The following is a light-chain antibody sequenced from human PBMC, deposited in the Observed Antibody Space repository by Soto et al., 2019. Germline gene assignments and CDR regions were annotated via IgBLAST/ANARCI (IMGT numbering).Light chain of an antibody. J-gene: IGKJ1*01. V-gene: IGKV3-20*01. Sequence: EIVLTQSPGTLSLSPGERATLSCRASQSVRSSLAWYQQKPGQAPRLLIYDASNRATGIPDRFSGSGSGTDFTLTISRLEPEDFAVYYCQQYGSSGTFGQGTKVDIK. CDR2: DAS. CDR1: QSVRSS. CDR3: QQYGSSGT.